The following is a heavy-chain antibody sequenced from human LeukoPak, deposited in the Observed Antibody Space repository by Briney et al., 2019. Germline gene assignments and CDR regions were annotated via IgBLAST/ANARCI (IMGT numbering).Heavy chain of an antibody. Sequence: GGSLKLSCKASGYTFTSFFIRWVRQMPGQGLEWMGIIYTGDSDTRYSPSFQGQVTISVDKSISTAYLQWRSLKASDTAIYYCARPITGAGTDLGYWGQGTLVTVSS. J-gene: IGHJ4*02. D-gene: IGHD6-13*01. CDR2: IYTGDSDT. CDR1: GYTFTSFF. CDR3: ARPITGAGTDLGY. V-gene: IGHV5-51*01.